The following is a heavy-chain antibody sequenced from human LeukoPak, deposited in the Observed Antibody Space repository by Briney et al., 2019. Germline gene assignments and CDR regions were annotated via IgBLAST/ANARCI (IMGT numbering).Heavy chain of an antibody. V-gene: IGHV3-11*01. CDR1: GFIFRDYD. J-gene: IGHJ4*02. Sequence: GESLRLSCAASGFIFRDYDMTWIRQAPGKGLEWISYIDISSSTIYYADSVKGRFTISRDNAKNSLFLQMNSLRAEDTAVYYCARDRGRCTAWGQGTLVTVSS. CDR2: IDISSSTI. D-gene: IGHD2-8*01. CDR3: ARDRGRCTA.